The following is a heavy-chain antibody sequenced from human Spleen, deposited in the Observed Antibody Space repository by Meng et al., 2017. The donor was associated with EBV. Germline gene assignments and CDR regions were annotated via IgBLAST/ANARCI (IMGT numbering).Heavy chain of an antibody. CDR1: GYTFSSYY. V-gene: IGHV1-46*01. Sequence: QGQLEPFGAEVKQPGASGKVSGKASGYTFSSYYMHWVRQAPGQGLEWMGVINPSGGTTRNAQKFQGRVTMTRDTSTSTVYMELSSLRSDDTAVYYCARGEMATINYWGQGTLVTVSS. D-gene: IGHD5-24*01. CDR3: ARGEMATINY. J-gene: IGHJ4*02. CDR2: INPSGGTT.